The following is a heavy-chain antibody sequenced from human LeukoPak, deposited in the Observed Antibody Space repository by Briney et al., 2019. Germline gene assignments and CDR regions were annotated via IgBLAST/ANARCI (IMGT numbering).Heavy chain of an antibody. V-gene: IGHV4-59*08. J-gene: IGHJ4*02. CDR1: GGSIRSYY. D-gene: IGHD3-10*01. Sequence: SENLSLTCTVSGGSIRSYYWSWIRQPPGKGLEWIGYIYYSGSTNYNPSLKSRVTISVDTSKNQFSLKLSSVTAADTAVYYCARQGAGVPFDYWGRGTLVTVSS. CDR2: IYYSGST. CDR3: ARQGAGVPFDY.